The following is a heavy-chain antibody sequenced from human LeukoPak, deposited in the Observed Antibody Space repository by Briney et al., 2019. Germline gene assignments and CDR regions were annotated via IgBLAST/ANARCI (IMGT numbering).Heavy chain of an antibody. Sequence: LSLTCTVSGGSISSSSYYWGWIRQPPGKGLEWVSYISSSGSTIYYADSVKGRFTISRDNAKNSLYLQMNSLRAEDTAVYYCARVEEGYGSGRRENYYYYYMDVWGKGTTVTISS. CDR1: GGSISSSSYY. CDR2: ISSSGSTI. J-gene: IGHJ6*03. CDR3: ARVEEGYGSGRRENYYYYYMDV. V-gene: IGHV3-11*04. D-gene: IGHD3-10*01.